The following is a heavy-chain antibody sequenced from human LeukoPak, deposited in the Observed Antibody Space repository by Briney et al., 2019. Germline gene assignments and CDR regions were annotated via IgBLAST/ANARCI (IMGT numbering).Heavy chain of an antibody. D-gene: IGHD2-8*02. CDR3: ARVGSLVHYFDY. V-gene: IGHV3-48*03. CDR2: ISSSGGAM. CDR1: GFTLSRYE. Sequence: GGSLRPSCAAPGFTLSRYEMRWASQDPGRGMGWVSYISSSGGAMYYADSVKGRLTISRDNAKNSLYLQMNSLRAEDTAVYYCARVGSLVHYFDYWGQGTLVTVSS. J-gene: IGHJ4*02.